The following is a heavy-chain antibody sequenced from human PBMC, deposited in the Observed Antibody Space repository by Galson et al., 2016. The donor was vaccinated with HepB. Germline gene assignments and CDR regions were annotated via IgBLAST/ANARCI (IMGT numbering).Heavy chain of an antibody. CDR1: GASVRSGDSY. D-gene: IGHD3-22*01. J-gene: IGHJ6*04. V-gene: IGHV4-61*02. CDR2: VSGSGGA. Sequence: TLSLTCSVSGASVRSGDSYWSWVRQPAGKGPEWIGRVSGSGGAQYNPSLRGRLTMSIDTSKNQISLNLRSATTTDTAVYFCARDSLTLTNIQGIVNTRAADYYYDLDVWGKGTTVTVSS. CDR3: ARDSLTLTNIQGIVNTRAADYYYDLDV.